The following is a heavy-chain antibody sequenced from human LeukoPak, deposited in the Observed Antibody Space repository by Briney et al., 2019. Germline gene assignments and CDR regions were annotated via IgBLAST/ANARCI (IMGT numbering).Heavy chain of an antibody. V-gene: IGHV3-48*03. J-gene: IGHJ6*03. CDR1: GFTFCSYE. Sequence: PGGSLRLSCAASGFTFCSYEMNWVRPAPGKGREWVSIIYSGGSTFYADSVKGRFTISRDNAKNSLYLQMNSLRAEDTAVYYCARDQKITGYYYYYMDVWGKGTTVTVSS. CDR2: IYSGGST. D-gene: IGHD3-16*01. CDR3: ARDQKITGYYYYYMDV.